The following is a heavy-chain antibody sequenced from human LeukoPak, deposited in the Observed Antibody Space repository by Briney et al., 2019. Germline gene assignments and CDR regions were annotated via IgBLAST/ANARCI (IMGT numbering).Heavy chain of an antibody. V-gene: IGHV3-30*18. CDR1: GFTFSSYG. CDR2: ISYDGSNK. J-gene: IGHJ6*04. CDR3: AEGGDYGDFPRMDV. D-gene: IGHD4-17*01. Sequence: GGSLRLSCAASGFTFSSYGMHWVRQAPGKGLEWVAVISYDGSNKYYADSVKGRFTISRDNSKNTLYLQMNSLRAEDTAVYYCAEGGDYGDFPRMDVWGKGTTVTVSS.